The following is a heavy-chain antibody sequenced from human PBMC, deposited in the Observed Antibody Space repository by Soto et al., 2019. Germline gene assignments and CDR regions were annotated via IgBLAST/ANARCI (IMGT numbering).Heavy chain of an antibody. CDR2: ISSGGDRT. D-gene: IGHD3-10*01. Sequence: PGGSLRLSCAGSGFTFSSLAMSWVRQAPGKGLEWVSTISSGGDRTYYADSVKGRFTISRDNSKNTLYLQMNSLRVDDTAVYYCPKRGSSVGAFEIWGQGTMVTVSS. V-gene: IGHV3-23*01. J-gene: IGHJ3*02. CDR1: GFTFSSLA. CDR3: PKRGSSVGAFEI.